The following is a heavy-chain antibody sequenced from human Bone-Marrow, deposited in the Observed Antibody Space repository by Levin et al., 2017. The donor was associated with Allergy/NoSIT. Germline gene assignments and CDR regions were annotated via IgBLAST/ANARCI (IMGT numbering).Heavy chain of an antibody. D-gene: IGHD6-13*01. V-gene: IGHV4-59*08. Sequence: SQTLSLTCTVSNGSIHQYYWSWIRQSPGKGLEWIGYIYYRGATNYNPSLRSRVTISVDTSNNQFSLNLNSVTAADTAVYYCARLALYNSSWYFGYWGQGTLVTVSS. CDR1: NGSIHQYY. CDR3: ARLALYNSSWYFGY. CDR2: IYYRGAT. J-gene: IGHJ4*02.